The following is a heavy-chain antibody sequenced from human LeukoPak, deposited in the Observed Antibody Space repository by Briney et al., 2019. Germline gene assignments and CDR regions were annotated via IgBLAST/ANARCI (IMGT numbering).Heavy chain of an antibody. Sequence: GASVKVSCKVSGSTLTELSMHWVRQAPGEGLEWMGGFDPEDGEAIYAQKFQGRVTMTEGTSTDTAYMELSSLRSEDTAVYYCATPVSPLYYFDYWGQGTLVTVSS. CDR2: FDPEDGEA. CDR3: ATPVSPLYYFDY. CDR1: GSTLTELS. J-gene: IGHJ4*02. V-gene: IGHV1-24*01.